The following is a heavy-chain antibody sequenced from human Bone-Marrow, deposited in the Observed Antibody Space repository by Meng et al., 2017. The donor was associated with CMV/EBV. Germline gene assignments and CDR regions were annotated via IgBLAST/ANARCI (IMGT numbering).Heavy chain of an antibody. CDR3: AKANIQQFVEWGYDY. D-gene: IGHD1-26*01. Sequence: PGFTFEDFAMHWVRQAPGKGLEWLSYISWDGSGTSYAPSLRGRFTISRDNNQNFLYLQMSSLTTEDTAFYYCAKANIQQFVEWGYDYWGQGTLVTVSS. CDR2: ISWDGSGT. CDR1: GFTFEDFA. V-gene: IGHV3-43D*03. J-gene: IGHJ4*02.